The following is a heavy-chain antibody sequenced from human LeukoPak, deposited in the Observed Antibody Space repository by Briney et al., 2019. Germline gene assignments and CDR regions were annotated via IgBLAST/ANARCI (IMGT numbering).Heavy chain of an antibody. Sequence: SETLSLTCSVSGGSIIAYYWSWIRPPPGKGLEWIGFFHYTGSTNYNPSLKSRVSMSVATSKKQFSLKLTSVTAADTAVYYCARSDSSGPFDLWGQGALVIVSS. CDR2: FHYTGST. CDR1: GGSIIAYY. D-gene: IGHD6-19*01. J-gene: IGHJ4*02. V-gene: IGHV4-59*01. CDR3: ARSDSSGPFDL.